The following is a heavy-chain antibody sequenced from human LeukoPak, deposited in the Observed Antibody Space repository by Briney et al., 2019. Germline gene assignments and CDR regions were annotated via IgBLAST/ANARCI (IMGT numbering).Heavy chain of an antibody. D-gene: IGHD3-9*01. CDR2: IIWNSGSI. Sequence: PGRSLRLSCAASGFTFDDYAMHWVRQAPGKGLEWVSGIIWNSGSIGYADSVKGRFTISRDNAKNSLYLQMNSLRAEDTALYYCAKGAERMTGYPTQPPFDYWGQGTLVTVSS. CDR3: AKGAERMTGYPTQPPFDY. CDR1: GFTFDDYA. J-gene: IGHJ4*02. V-gene: IGHV3-9*01.